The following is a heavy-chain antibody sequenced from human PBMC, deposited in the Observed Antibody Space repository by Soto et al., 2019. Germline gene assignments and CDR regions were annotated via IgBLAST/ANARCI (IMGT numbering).Heavy chain of an antibody. J-gene: IGHJ3*02. CDR1: GYTFTSYY. CDR3: ARRSIFTWSDAFDI. CDR2: INPSGGIT. D-gene: IGHD3-3*01. Sequence: QVELVQSGAEVKKPGASVKVSCKAAGYTFTSYYMHWVRQAPGQGLEWLGFINPSGGITTYAQKFQASVTMTSDTSTSTVYTELRTLTSEDTAVYYCARRSIFTWSDAFDIWGQGTMVTVSA. V-gene: IGHV1-46*01.